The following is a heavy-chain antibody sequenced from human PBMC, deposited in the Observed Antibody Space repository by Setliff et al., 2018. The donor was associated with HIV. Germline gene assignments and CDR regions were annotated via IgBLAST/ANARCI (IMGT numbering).Heavy chain of an antibody. V-gene: IGHV1-69*13. D-gene: IGHD5-12*01. J-gene: IGHJ3*02. CDR2: IIPIFGTA. CDR1: GGTFSNYA. CDR3: ARDTWLRLIWYGFDI. Sequence: SVKVSCKASGGTFSNYAISWVRQAPGQGLEWMGGIIPIFGTANYAQKFQGRVTITADESTSTAYMELSSLRSEDTAVYYCARDTWLRLIWYGFDIWGQGTLVTVSS.